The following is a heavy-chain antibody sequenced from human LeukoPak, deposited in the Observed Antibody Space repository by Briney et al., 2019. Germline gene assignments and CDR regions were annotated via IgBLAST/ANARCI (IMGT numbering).Heavy chain of an antibody. D-gene: IGHD2/OR15-2a*01. J-gene: IGHJ6*03. Sequence: KPSETLSLTCAVYGGSFSGYYWSWIRQPPGKGLEWIGEINHSGSTNYNPSLKSRATISVDTSKNQFSLKLSSVTAADTAVYYCARKGLWYYYYYMDVWGKGTTVTISS. V-gene: IGHV4-34*01. CDR3: ARKGLWYYYYYMDV. CDR2: INHSGST. CDR1: GGSFSGYY.